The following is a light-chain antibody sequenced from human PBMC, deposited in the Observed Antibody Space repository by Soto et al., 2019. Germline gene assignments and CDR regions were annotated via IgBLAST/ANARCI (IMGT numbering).Light chain of an antibody. J-gene: IGLJ1*01. CDR2: DVS. CDR1: SSDIGGYNY. V-gene: IGLV2-14*01. CDR3: SSYPSSSTLYV. Sequence: QSALTQPASVSGSPGQSITIFCTGTSSDIGGYNYVSWYQQHPGKAPKLMIYDVSNRPSGVSNRFSGSKSGNTASLTISGLQAEDEADYYCSSYPSSSTLYVFATGTKVTVL.